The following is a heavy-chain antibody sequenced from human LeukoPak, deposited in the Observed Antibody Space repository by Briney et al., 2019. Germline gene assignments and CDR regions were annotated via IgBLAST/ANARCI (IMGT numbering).Heavy chain of an antibody. J-gene: IGHJ6*02. CDR2: IYYSGYT. CDR1: GGSMSSYY. Sequence: SETLSLTCTVSGGSMSSYYWSWIRQPPGNGLEWIGYIYYSGYTNYNPSLKSRVTISLDTSKNQFSLKLSSVTAADTAVYYCARGVCTSTSCYAGDYGMDVWGQGTPVTVSS. CDR3: ARGVCTSTSCYAGDYGMDV. V-gene: IGHV4-59*08. D-gene: IGHD2-2*01.